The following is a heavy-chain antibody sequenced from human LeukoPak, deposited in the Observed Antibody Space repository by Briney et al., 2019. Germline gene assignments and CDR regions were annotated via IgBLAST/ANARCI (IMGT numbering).Heavy chain of an antibody. CDR1: GFTFDDYA. Sequence: GGSLGLSCAASGFTFDDYAMHWVRQAPGKGLEWVSGISWNSGSIGYADSVKGRFTISRDNAKNSLYLQMNSLRAEDTALYYCAKDWGAAGTMGFDYWGQGTLVTVSS. V-gene: IGHV3-9*01. CDR3: AKDWGAAGTMGFDY. CDR2: ISWNSGSI. D-gene: IGHD6-13*01. J-gene: IGHJ4*02.